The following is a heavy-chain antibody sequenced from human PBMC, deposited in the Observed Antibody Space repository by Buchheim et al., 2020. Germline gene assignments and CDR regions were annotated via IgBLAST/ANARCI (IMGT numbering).Heavy chain of an antibody. Sequence: QVQLQESGPGLVKPSGTLSLTCAVSGGSISSSNWWSWVRQPPGKGLEWIGEIYHSGITNYNPSLKSRVTISVDKSKNQFSLKLSSVTAADTAVYYCARETRDYYDSSGYYFRYYYYGMDVWGQGTT. J-gene: IGHJ6*02. V-gene: IGHV4-4*02. CDR1: GGSISSSNW. CDR2: IYHSGIT. D-gene: IGHD3-22*01. CDR3: ARETRDYYDSSGYYFRYYYYGMDV.